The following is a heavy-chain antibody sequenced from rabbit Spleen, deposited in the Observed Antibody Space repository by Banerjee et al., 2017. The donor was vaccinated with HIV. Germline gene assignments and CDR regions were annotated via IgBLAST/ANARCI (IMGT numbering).Heavy chain of an antibody. D-gene: IGHD8-1*01. CDR2: AYAGGSGNT. Sequence: QSLEESGGGLVKPGASLTLTCTASGFSFDSGYDMCWVRQAPGKGLEWVACAYAGGSGNTYSATWAKGRFTISKSSSTTVTLQMTSLTAADTAPYFCARDSGTSFSTYGMDLWGPGTLVTVS. J-gene: IGHJ6*01. CDR3: ARDSGTSFSTYGMDL. CDR1: GFSFDSGYD. V-gene: IGHV1S40*01.